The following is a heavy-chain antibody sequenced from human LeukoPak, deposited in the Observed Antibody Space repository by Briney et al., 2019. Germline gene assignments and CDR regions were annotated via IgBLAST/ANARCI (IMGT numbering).Heavy chain of an antibody. V-gene: IGHV3-53*01. Sequence: GGSLRLSRAASGFTVSSNYMSWVRQAPGKGLEWVSVIYSGGSTYYADSVKGRFTISRDNSKNTLYLQMNSLRAEDTAVYYCARSGPGPVYWGQGTLVTVSS. J-gene: IGHJ4*02. CDR3: ARSGPGPVY. CDR2: IYSGGST. CDR1: GFTVSSNY.